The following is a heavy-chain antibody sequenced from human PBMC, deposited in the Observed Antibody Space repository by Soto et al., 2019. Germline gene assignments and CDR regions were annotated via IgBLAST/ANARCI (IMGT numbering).Heavy chain of an antibody. V-gene: IGHV1-69*13. D-gene: IGHD3-3*01. CDR3: ARVYDDFWSGYWSPQYYYYYGMDV. CDR1: GGTFSSYA. CDR2: IIPIFGTA. Sequence: SVKVSCKASGGTFSSYAISWVRQAPGQGLEWMGGIIPIFGTANYAQKFQGRVTITADESTSTAYMELSSPRSEDTAVYYCARVYDDFWSGYWSPQYYYYYGMDVWGQGTTVTVSS. J-gene: IGHJ6*02.